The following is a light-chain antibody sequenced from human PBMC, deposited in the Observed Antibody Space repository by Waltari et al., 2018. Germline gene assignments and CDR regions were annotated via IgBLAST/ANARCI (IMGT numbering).Light chain of an antibody. CDR2: EVI. CDR1: SSHGGGFNY. Sequence: QSALTQPPSPSGSPGQAVPISCTGTSSHGGGFNYVPWYQQHPGKAPKPLIYEVIQRPSGVPDRFSGSKSGNTASLTVSGLQAEDEADYFCSSYGGSNNVVFGGGTTLTVL. V-gene: IGLV2-8*01. J-gene: IGLJ2*01. CDR3: SSYGGSNNVV.